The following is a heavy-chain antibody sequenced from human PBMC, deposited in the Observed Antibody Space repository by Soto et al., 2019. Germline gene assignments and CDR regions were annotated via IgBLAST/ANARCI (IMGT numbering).Heavy chain of an antibody. CDR3: AEGSPYFDY. CDR1: GVSITTSAYY. J-gene: IGHJ4*02. V-gene: IGHV4-31*03. CDR2: IYARGNT. Sequence: QVQLQESGPGLVKPSQTLSLTCTVSGVSITTSAYYWSWIRQHPGKGLEWIGSIYARGNTNYNPSLNSRVTISLDTSKNQFSLKLNSVTAADTAVYYCAEGSPYFDYWGQGTLVTVSA.